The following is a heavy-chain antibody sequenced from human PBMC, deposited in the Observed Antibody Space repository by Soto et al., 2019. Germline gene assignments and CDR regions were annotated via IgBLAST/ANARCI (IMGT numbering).Heavy chain of an antibody. CDR1: GGSISSGGYY. J-gene: IGHJ3*02. CDR3: AREPPRSYCGGGSCGGGGAFDI. D-gene: IGHD2-15*01. V-gene: IGHV4-31*03. CDR2: IYYSGST. Sequence: QVQLQESGPGLVKPSQTLSLTCTVSGGSISSGGYYWSWIRQHPGKGLEWIGYIYYSGSTYYNPSLKSRVTISVDTSKNPFSLKLSFVTAADTAVYYCAREPPRSYCGGGSCGGGGAFDIWGQGTMVTVSS.